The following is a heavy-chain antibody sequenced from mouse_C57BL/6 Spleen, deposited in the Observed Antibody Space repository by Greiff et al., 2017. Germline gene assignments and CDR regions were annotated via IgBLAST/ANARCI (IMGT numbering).Heavy chain of an antibody. CDR3: ARGGLPQYFDV. CDR1: GYTFTSYW. Sequence: VQLQQPGAELVRPGTSVKLSCKASGYTFTSYWMHWVKQRPGQGLEWIGVIDPSASYTNYNQKFKGKATLTVDTSSSTAYMQLSSLTSEDAAVYYCARGGLPQYFDVWGTGTTVTVSS. J-gene: IGHJ1*03. CDR2: IDPSASYT. D-gene: IGHD2-2*01. V-gene: IGHV1-59*01.